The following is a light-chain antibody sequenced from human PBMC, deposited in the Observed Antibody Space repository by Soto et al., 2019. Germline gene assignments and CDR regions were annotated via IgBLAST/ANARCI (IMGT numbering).Light chain of an antibody. CDR1: TTDLDSSDY. Sequence: QSALSRSVSGSPGQSVTLSCNGATTDLDSSDYVSWYQQHPGEAPRLLIYDVTKRPAGVPSRFSGSKSGKTASLTISGLRTEDEGYYFCCSFAGPSSIFDGGTKLTV. J-gene: IGLJ2*01. CDR3: CSFAGPSSI. V-gene: IGLV2-11*01. CDR2: DVT.